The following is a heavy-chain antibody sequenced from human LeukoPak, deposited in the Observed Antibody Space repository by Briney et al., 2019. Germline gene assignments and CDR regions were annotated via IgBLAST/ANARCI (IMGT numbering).Heavy chain of an antibody. V-gene: IGHV4-4*07. CDR3: ARERQGWCLDS. CDR1: GGSISSYY. J-gene: IGHJ5*01. Sequence: SETLSLTCTVSGGSISSYYWSWIRQPAGKGLEWIGRIYSGGRTDRTEYNSSLKSRVTLSIDTSKNQFYLRLSSVTAADTALYYCARERQGWCLDSWGQGTLVTVSS. CDR2: IYSGGRT. D-gene: IGHD4/OR15-4a*01.